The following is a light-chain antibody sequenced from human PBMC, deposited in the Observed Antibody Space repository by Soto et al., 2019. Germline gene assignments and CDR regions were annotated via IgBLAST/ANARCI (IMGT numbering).Light chain of an antibody. J-gene: IGLJ3*02. Sequence: QTVVTQEPSLTVSPGGTVTLTCASSTGAVTSGCYPNWFQQKPGQAPRELIYSASYRHSWTPARFSGSLLGGKAALTLSGVQPEDEAEYYCLLFYGGAQLWVFGGGTKLTVL. CDR3: LLFYGGAQLWV. CDR2: SAS. CDR1: TGAVTSGCY. V-gene: IGLV7-43*01.